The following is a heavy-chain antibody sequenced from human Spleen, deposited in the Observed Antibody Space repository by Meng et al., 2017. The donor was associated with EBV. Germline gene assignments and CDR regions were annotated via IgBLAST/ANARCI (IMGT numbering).Heavy chain of an antibody. V-gene: IGHV6-1*01. CDR1: GDRFSSNGVV. CDR2: TYYRSEWYH. D-gene: IGHD6-19*01. J-gene: IGHJ4*02. Sequence: QPHLPLSVPGLVNVSQPLSLSFDISGDRFSSNGVVWTWIRQSPWGGLEWLGRTYYRSEWYHDYAGSVKSRITINPDTSKNQFSLQLDSVTPEDTAVYYCATSGWSDYYDSWGQGTLVTVSS. CDR3: ATSGWSDYYDS.